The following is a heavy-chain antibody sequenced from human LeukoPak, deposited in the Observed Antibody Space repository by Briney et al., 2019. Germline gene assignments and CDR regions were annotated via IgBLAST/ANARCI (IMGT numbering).Heavy chain of an antibody. CDR2: IYYSGST. J-gene: IGHJ4*02. Sequence: SETLSLTCTVSGGSVSSGTYYWRWIRQPPGKGLEWIGYIYYSGSTNYNPSLKSRVTISVDTSKNQFSLKLSSVTAADTAVYYCARSGGYSYGYWGQGTLVTVSS. CDR1: GGSVSSGTYY. CDR3: ARSGGYSYGY. V-gene: IGHV4-61*01. D-gene: IGHD5-18*01.